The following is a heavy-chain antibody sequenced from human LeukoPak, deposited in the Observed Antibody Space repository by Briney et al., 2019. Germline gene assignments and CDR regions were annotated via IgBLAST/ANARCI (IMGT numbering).Heavy chain of an antibody. Sequence: ASVKVSCKASEYTFTGYYMHWVRQAPGQGLEWMGWINPNSGGTNYAQKFQGRVTMTRDTSISTAYMELSRLRSDDTAVYYCARDTTYYDSSGYLGYFDYWGQGTLVTVSS. CDR3: ARDTTYYDSSGYLGYFDY. J-gene: IGHJ4*02. D-gene: IGHD3-22*01. CDR1: EYTFTGYY. CDR2: INPNSGGT. V-gene: IGHV1-2*02.